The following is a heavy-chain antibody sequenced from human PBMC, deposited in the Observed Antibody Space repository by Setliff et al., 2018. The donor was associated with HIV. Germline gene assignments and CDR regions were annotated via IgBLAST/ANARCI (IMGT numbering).Heavy chain of an antibody. CDR2: IHVSGTT. J-gene: IGHJ4*02. Sequence: SETLSLTCAVYGGSFSGYYWSWIRQPAGEGLEWIGHIHVSGTTNYNPSLKSRVTISIDTSKHQFSLKLTSVTAEDTALYSCARDVMEYFGNYFDYWGQGALITVSS. CDR3: ARDVMEYFGNYFDY. D-gene: IGHD3-3*01. CDR1: GGSFSGYY. V-gene: IGHV4-59*10.